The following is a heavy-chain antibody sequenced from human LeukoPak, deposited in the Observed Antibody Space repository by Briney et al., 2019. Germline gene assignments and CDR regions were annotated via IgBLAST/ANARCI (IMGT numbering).Heavy chain of an antibody. Sequence: GSLRLSCAASGFTFSTSWMGWVRQAPGKGLEWVANINQDGSEKYYVDSVKGRFTISRDNAKNSLYLQMNSLRAEDTAVYYCASGSYFDYWGQGTLVTVSS. CDR2: INQDGSEK. D-gene: IGHD3-10*01. V-gene: IGHV3-7*01. CDR3: ASGSYFDY. J-gene: IGHJ4*02. CDR1: GFTFSTSW.